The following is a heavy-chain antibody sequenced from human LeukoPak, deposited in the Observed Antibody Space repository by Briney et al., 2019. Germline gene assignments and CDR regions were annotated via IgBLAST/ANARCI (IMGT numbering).Heavy chain of an antibody. D-gene: IGHD5-18*01. CDR3: ARLGYSYGNYYFDY. Sequence: GASVKVSCKASGYTFTGYYMHWVRQAPGQGLEWMGWISAYNGDTNYAQNLQGRVTMTTDTSTSTAYMELRSLRSDDTAVYYCARLGYSYGNYYFDYWGQGTLVTVSS. J-gene: IGHJ4*02. CDR2: ISAYNGDT. CDR1: GYTFTGYY. V-gene: IGHV1-18*04.